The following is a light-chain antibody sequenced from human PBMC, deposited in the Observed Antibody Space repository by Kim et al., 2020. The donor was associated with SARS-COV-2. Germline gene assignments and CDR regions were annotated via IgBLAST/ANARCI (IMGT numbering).Light chain of an antibody. Sequence: DIQMTQSPSTLSASVGDRVTITCRASQSISSWLAWYQQKPGKAPKLLIYKASSLESGVPSRFSGSGSGTEFTLTISSLQPDDFATYYCQQYNSWCTFGQGTKLEI. CDR3: QQYNSWCT. V-gene: IGKV1-5*03. CDR1: QSISSW. CDR2: KAS. J-gene: IGKJ2*02.